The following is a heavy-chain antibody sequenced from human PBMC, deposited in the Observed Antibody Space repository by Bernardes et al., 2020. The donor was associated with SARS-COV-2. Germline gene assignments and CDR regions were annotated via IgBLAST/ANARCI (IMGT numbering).Heavy chain of an antibody. V-gene: IGHV3-23*01. D-gene: IGHD5-12*01. Sequence: SCSASGFTFTNYAMTWVRQAPGKGLEWVSSISASGGGTYYADSVQGRFTVSRDYSTNTLYLQMDSLRAEDTAIYYCAKEAYSGYLETYYFYYGMDVWGQGTTVTVSS. J-gene: IGHJ6*02. CDR3: AKEAYSGYLETYYFYYGMDV. CDR2: ISASGGGT. CDR1: GFTFTNYA.